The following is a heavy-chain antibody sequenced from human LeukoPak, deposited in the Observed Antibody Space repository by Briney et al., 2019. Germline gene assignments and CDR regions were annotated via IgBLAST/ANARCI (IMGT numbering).Heavy chain of an antibody. Sequence: PGGSLRLSCAASGFSFSSYGMHWVRQAPGKGLEWVAFIRYDGSNKYYADSVKGRFTISRDNSKNTLYLQMNSLRAEDTAVYYCASAGFWSGYIDYFDYWGQGTLVTVSS. CDR3: ASAGFWSGYIDYFDY. CDR2: IRYDGSNK. CDR1: GFSFSSYG. V-gene: IGHV3-30*02. J-gene: IGHJ4*02. D-gene: IGHD3-3*01.